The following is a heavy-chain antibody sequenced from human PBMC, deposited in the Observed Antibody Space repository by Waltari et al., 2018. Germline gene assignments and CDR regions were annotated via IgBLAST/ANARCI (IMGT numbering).Heavy chain of an antibody. J-gene: IGHJ5*02. CDR1: GGSFRGYY. CDR2: INHSGST. CDR3: ARGLTPITIFGVVTANWFDP. V-gene: IGHV4-34*01. Sequence: QVQLQQWGAGLLKPSETLSLTCAVYGGSFRGYYWSWIRQPPGKGLEWIGEINHSGSTNYNPSLKSRVTISVDTSKNQFSLKLSSVTAADTAVYYCARGLTPITIFGVVTANWFDPWGQGTLVTVSS. D-gene: IGHD3-3*01.